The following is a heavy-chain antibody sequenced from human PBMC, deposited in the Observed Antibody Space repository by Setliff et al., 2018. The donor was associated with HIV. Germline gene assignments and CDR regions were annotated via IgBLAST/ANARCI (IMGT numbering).Heavy chain of an antibody. CDR1: RSTFNNHT. CDR2: IIPILGVA. D-gene: IGHD3-3*01. J-gene: IGHJ6*03. Sequence: SVKVSCKATRSTFNNHTINWVRQAPGQGLDWMGRIIPILGVANYAQRFQGKVTITADKSTSTAYMELTSLRFDDTAMYYCVRGVQSPPHYSYYYMDVWGEGTMVTVSS. V-gene: IGHV1-69*02. CDR3: VRGVQSPPHYSYYYMDV.